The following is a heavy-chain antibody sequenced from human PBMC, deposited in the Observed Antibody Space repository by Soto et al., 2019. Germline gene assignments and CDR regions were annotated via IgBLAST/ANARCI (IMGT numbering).Heavy chain of an antibody. CDR1: GFTFSSYG. CDR2: ILYDGSKK. Sequence: GGSLRLSCAASGFTFSSYGMHWVRQAPGKGLEWVAVILYDGSKKYYADSVKGRFTISRDNSKNTMYLQMSSLRGEDTALYYCVKEGSGGWPYFGDMDVGGGGTTVTASS. V-gene: IGHV3-30*18. J-gene: IGHJ6*04. CDR3: VKEGSGGWPYFGDMDV. D-gene: IGHD6-25*01.